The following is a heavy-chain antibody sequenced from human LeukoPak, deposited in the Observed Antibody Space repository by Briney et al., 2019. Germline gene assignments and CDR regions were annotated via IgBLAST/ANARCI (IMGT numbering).Heavy chain of an antibody. CDR2: IKQDGSEK. Sequence: GGSLRLSCAASGFTFSSYWMSWVRQAPGKGLEWVANIKQDGSEKYYVDSVKGRFTISRDNAKNSLYLQMNSLRAEDTAVYYCARAAWSRSYGNYYYYMDVWGKGTTVTVSS. CDR3: ARAAWSRSYGNYYYYMDV. V-gene: IGHV3-7*01. J-gene: IGHJ6*03. D-gene: IGHD3-3*01. CDR1: GFTFSSYW.